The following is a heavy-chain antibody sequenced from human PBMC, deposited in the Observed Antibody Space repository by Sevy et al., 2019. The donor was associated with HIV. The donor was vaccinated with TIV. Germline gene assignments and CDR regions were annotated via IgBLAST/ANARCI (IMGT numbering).Heavy chain of an antibody. CDR2: IIPMFGTA. CDR3: ARSMSWYASFDY. D-gene: IGHD6-13*01. J-gene: IGHJ4*02. V-gene: IGHV1-69*13. CDR1: GRTFSNYA. Sequence: ASVKVSCKASGRTFSNYAISWVRQAPGQGLEWMGGIIPMFGTANYEQKFQGRVTITADESTSTAYMELSILRSEDTAVYYCARSMSWYASFDYWGEGTLVTVSS.